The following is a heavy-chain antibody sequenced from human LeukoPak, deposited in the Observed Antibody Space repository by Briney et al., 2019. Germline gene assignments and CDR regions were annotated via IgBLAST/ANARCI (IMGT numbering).Heavy chain of an antibody. D-gene: IGHD3-22*01. Sequence: SVKVSCKASGYTFTSYGISWVRQAPGRGLEWMGWISAYNGNTNYAQKLQGRVTMTTDTSTSTAYMELRSLRSDDTAVYYCARDYDSSGYKHFDYWGQGTLVTVSS. V-gene: IGHV1-18*01. CDR3: ARDYDSSGYKHFDY. CDR1: GYTFTSYG. J-gene: IGHJ4*02. CDR2: ISAYNGNT.